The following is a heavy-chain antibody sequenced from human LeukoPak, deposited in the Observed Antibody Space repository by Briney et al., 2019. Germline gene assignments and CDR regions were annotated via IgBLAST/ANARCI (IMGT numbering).Heavy chain of an antibody. J-gene: IGHJ3*02. Sequence: KSSETLSLTCTVSGGSISSSSYYWGWIRQPPGKGLEWIGSIYYSGSTYYNPSLKSRVTISVDTSKNQFSLKLSSVTAADTAVYYCASGSELGDAFDIWGQGTMVTVSS. D-gene: IGHD3-16*01. CDR2: IYYSGST. CDR3: ASGSELGDAFDI. CDR1: GGSISSSSYY. V-gene: IGHV4-39*07.